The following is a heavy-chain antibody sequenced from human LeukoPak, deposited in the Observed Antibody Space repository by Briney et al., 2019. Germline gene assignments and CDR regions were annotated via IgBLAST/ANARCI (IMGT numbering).Heavy chain of an antibody. J-gene: IGHJ6*03. CDR3: ARDKGTVTPRGYYYYMDV. Sequence: GGSLRLSCAASGFTFNGYWMSWVRQAPGEGLEWVANIKEDGSAQYYVGSVKGGFTISRDNAKNSLYLQMNSLRAEDTAVYYCARDKGTVTPRGYYYYMDVWGRGATVTVSS. CDR2: IKEDGSAQ. V-gene: IGHV3-7*01. CDR1: GFTFNGYW. D-gene: IGHD4-11*01.